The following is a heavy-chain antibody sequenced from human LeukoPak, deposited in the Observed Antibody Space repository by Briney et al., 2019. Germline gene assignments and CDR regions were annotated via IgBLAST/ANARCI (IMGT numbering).Heavy chain of an antibody. CDR1: GGSISSGGYY. V-gene: IGHV4-31*03. J-gene: IGHJ4*02. Sequence: KPSETLSLTCTVSGGSISSGGYYWSWIRQHPGKGLEWIGYIYYSGSTYYNPSLKSRVTISVDTSKNQFSLKLSSVTAADTAVYYCARDNPRYDFWSGFMLWGQGTLVTVSS. CDR2: IYYSGST. D-gene: IGHD3-3*01. CDR3: ARDNPRYDFWSGFML.